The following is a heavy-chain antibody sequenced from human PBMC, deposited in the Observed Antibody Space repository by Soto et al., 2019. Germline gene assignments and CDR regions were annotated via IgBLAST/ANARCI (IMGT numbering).Heavy chain of an antibody. CDR1: VFTFTNAW. CDR3: TTDSYSTIIIVRFDY. CDR2: IKSKTDGGTT. J-gene: IGHJ4*01. D-gene: IGHD6-13*01. V-gene: IGHV3-15*07. Sequence: EVQLVESGGGLVKPGGSLRLSCAGSVFTFTNAWINWVRQAPGKGLEWVGRIKSKTDGGTTDYAEPVKGRFAISRDDSNNMVYLQMNSLKIEDTAVYYCTTDSYSTIIIVRFDYWGHGTLVTVSS.